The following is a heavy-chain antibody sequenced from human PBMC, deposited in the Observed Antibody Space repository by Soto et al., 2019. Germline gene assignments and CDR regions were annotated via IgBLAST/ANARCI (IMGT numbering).Heavy chain of an antibody. V-gene: IGHV4-39*01. CDR1: GGSISSSSYY. Sequence: ASETLSLTCTVSGGSISSSSYYWGWIRQPPXKGLEWIGSIYYSGSTYYNPSLKSRVTISVDTSKNQFSLKLNSVTAADTAVYYCARHGSGHPVGYCSSTSCYGVYGMDVWGQGTTVTVSS. CDR2: IYYSGST. CDR3: ARHGSGHPVGYCSSTSCYGVYGMDV. J-gene: IGHJ6*02. D-gene: IGHD2-2*01.